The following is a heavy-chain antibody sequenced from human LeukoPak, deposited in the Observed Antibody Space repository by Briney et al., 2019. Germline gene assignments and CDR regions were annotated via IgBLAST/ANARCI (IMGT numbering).Heavy chain of an antibody. J-gene: IGHJ4*02. Sequence: SETLSLTCIVSVGSIGSYYWSWIRQSPGKGLDWIGYIYYSGITNYNPSLKSRVTISVDTSKNQFSLKLSSVTAADTAVYYCARVRDSGYYDFDYWGQGTLVTVSS. CDR1: VGSIGSYY. CDR2: IYYSGIT. CDR3: ARVRDSGYYDFDY. D-gene: IGHD3-22*01. V-gene: IGHV4-59*01.